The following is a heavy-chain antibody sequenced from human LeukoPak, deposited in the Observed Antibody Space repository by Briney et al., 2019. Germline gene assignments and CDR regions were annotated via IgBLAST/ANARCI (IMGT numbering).Heavy chain of an antibody. CDR3: ARSQGEALAGPLDY. Sequence: SETLSLTCTVSGGSISSSSYYWGWIRQPPGEGLEWIGSIYYSGSTNYNPSLKSRVTISVDTSKNQFSLKLSSVTAADTAVYYCARSQGEALAGPLDYWGQGTLVTVSS. J-gene: IGHJ4*02. CDR1: GGSISSSSYY. V-gene: IGHV4-39*07. CDR2: IYYSGST. D-gene: IGHD6-19*01.